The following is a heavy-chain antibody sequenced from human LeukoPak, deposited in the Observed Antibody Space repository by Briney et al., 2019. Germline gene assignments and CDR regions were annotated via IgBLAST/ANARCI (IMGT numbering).Heavy chain of an antibody. CDR1: GGSISTYY. D-gene: IGHD4-17*01. CDR2: IYYSGST. Sequence: SETLSLTCTVSGGSISTYYWSWIRQPPGKGLEWIGYIYYSGSTNYNPSLKSRVTISVDTSKNQFSLRLSSVAAADTAVYYCARGYGDFRVEGRYFHSWGQGTLVTVSS. J-gene: IGHJ4*02. V-gene: IGHV4-59*01. CDR3: ARGYGDFRVEGRYFHS.